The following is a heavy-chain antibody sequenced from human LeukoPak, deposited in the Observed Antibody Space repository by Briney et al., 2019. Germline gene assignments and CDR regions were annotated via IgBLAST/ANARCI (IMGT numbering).Heavy chain of an antibody. CDR2: INWNGGST. CDR1: GFTFSTYA. D-gene: IGHD3-22*01. J-gene: IGHJ4*02. Sequence: GGSLRLSCAASGFTFSTYAMSWVRQAPGKGLEWVSGINWNGGSTGYADSVKGRFTISRDNAKNSLYLQMNRLRAQDTALYYCARAYYHDSSGPFDYWGQGTLVTVSS. V-gene: IGHV3-20*04. CDR3: ARAYYHDSSGPFDY.